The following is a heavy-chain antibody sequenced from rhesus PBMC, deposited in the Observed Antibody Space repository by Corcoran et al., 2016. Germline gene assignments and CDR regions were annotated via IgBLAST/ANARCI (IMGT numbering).Heavy chain of an antibody. D-gene: IGHD5-24*01. V-gene: IGHV1-111*02. CDR3: ARGHGYEAFDF. J-gene: IGHJ3*01. CDR1: GYTFTDHY. CDR2: VVPDADQA. Sequence: EVQLVQSGAEVKKPGASVTISCKASGYTFTDHYMNWVRQAPGKGLEWMSRVVPDADQAYYAQTFPARVTITAYITTDTAYMELSRLGSEDTAVYYCARGHGYEAFDFWGQGLRVTVSS.